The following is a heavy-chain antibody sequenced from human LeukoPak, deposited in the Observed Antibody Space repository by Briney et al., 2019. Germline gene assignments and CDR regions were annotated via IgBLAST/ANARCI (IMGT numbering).Heavy chain of an antibody. CDR3: AKGQRWESPHYLDS. D-gene: IGHD1-26*01. V-gene: IGHV3-23*01. CDR2: IGASGGST. J-gene: IGHJ4*02. Sequence: QSGGSLRLSCAASGFTFSSSAMSWVRQVPGKGLEWVSGIGASGGSTSYADSVRGRFTISRDNSKNTLYVQMNSLRDEDTAVYYCAKGQRWESPHYLDSWGQGTLVTVSS. CDR1: GFTFSSSA.